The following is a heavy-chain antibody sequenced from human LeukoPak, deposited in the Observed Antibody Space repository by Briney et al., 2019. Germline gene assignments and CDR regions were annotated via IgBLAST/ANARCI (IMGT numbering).Heavy chain of an antibody. V-gene: IGHV3-7*01. D-gene: IGHD3-22*01. CDR2: IKQDGSEK. CDR1: GFTFSSYW. Sequence: GGSLRLSCAASGFTFSSYWMSWVRQAPGKGLEWVANIKQDGSEKYYVDSVKGRFTISRDNAKNSLYLQMNSLRAEDTAVYYCARMDDSSGYYLDYWGQGTLVTVSS. J-gene: IGHJ4*02. CDR3: ARMDDSSGYYLDY.